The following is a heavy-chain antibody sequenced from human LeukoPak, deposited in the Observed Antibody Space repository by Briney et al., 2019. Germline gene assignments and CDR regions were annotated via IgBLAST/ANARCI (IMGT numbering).Heavy chain of an antibody. CDR3: AANRKGRLQSYYFDY. D-gene: IGHD5-24*01. CDR2: ISSSSSYI. J-gene: IGHJ4*02. Sequence: GGSLRLSCAASGFTFSSYSMNWVRQAPGKGLEWVSSISSSSSYIYYADSVKGRFTISRDNAKNSLYLQMNSLRAEDTAVYYCAANRKGRLQSYYFDYWGQGTLVTVSS. V-gene: IGHV3-21*01. CDR1: GFTFSSYS.